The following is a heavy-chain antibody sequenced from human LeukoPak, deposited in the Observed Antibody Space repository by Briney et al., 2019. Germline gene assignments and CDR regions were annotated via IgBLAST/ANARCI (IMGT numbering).Heavy chain of an antibody. D-gene: IGHD2-2*01. J-gene: IGHJ3*02. V-gene: IGHV3-21*01. Sequence: PGGSLRLSCAASGFTFSIYSMNWVRQAPGKGLEWVSYISSSSSYIYYADSVKGRFTISTDNAKNSMYLQMNSLRAEDTAVYYCARDLVVTVVGEHLGDAFDIWGQGTMVTVSS. CDR1: GFTFSIYS. CDR2: ISSSSSYI. CDR3: ARDLVVTVVGEHLGDAFDI.